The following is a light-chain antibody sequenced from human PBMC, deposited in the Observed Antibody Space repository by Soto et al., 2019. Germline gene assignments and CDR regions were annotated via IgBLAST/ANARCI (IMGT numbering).Light chain of an antibody. Sequence: DIQLTQSPSALSASVGDTVTITCRASKSLMIYLAWYQQKPGRAPKLLIYDASSLQTGVPSRFSGSGSGIEFSLTISSLQPEDFATYHCQQYTSDIYSFGQGTKLQ. V-gene: IGKV1-5*01. CDR3: QQYTSDIYS. J-gene: IGKJ2*01. CDR1: KSLMIY. CDR2: DAS.